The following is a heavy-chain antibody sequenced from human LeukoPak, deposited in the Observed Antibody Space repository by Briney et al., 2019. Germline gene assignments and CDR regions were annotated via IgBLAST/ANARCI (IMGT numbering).Heavy chain of an antibody. CDR1: GGSISSGGYY. D-gene: IGHD3-16*01. V-gene: IGHV4-31*03. CDR2: IYYSGST. Sequence: PSETLSLTCTVSGGSISSGGYYWSWIRQHPGKGLEWIGYIYYSGSTYYNPSLKSRVTISVDTSKNLFSLKLSSVTAADTAVYYCARRRGGGFDYWGQGTLVTVSS. CDR3: ARRRGGGFDY. J-gene: IGHJ4*02.